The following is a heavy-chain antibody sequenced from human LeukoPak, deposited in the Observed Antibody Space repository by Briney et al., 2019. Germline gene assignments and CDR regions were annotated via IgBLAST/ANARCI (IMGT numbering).Heavy chain of an antibody. V-gene: IGHV1-69*05. J-gene: IGHJ4*02. CDR2: LIPISDTP. CDR1: GGTFRNYA. CDR3: ARSLAVAVAGAGHDY. Sequence: SVKVSCKSSGGTFRNYAMSWVRQAPGQGLEWMGGLIPISDTPKYAQKLQGRLTISTDESTSTAYMELSSLTSKDTAVYYCARSLAVAVAGAGHDYWGQGTLVTVSS. D-gene: IGHD6-19*01.